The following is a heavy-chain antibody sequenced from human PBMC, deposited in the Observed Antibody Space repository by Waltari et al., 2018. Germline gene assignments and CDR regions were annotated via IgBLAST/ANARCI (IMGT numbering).Heavy chain of an antibody. J-gene: IGHJ4*02. CDR1: GSSISSGYY. Sequence: QVQLQESGPGLVKPSETLSLTCAVSGSSISSGYYWGWIRQPPGKGLEWIGSIYHSGSTYYNPSLKSRVTISVDTSKNQFSLKLSSVTAADTAVYYCARDQDSSGSDYWGQGTLVTVSS. V-gene: IGHV4-38-2*02. CDR2: IYHSGST. D-gene: IGHD3-22*01. CDR3: ARDQDSSGSDY.